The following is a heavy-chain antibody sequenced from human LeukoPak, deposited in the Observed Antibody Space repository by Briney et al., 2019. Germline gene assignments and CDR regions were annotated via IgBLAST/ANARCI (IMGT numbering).Heavy chain of an antibody. D-gene: IGHD1-26*01. Sequence: GESLKISCKVSGYSFTNYCIGWVRQMPGKGLEWMGLIYPGDSDPTYSPSFQGQVTISVDKSISTAYLQWSSLQASDTALYYCGMSGDRVPLQDDVFDVWGQGTMVTVST. J-gene: IGHJ3*01. CDR1: GYSFTNYC. CDR3: GMSGDRVPLQDDVFDV. CDR2: IYPGDSDP. V-gene: IGHV5-51*01.